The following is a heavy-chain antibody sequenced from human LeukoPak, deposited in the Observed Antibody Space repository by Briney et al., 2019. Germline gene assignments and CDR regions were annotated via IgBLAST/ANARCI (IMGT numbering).Heavy chain of an antibody. CDR3: SRLARGRWFDP. CDR2: IYDSGST. CDR1: GDSIRNYY. J-gene: IGHJ5*02. D-gene: IGHD1-26*01. V-gene: IGHV4-4*09. Sequence: PSETLSLTCNVSGDSIRNYYWSWIRQTPGKGLEWIGHIYDSGSTNYNPSLKSRVTISVDTSKNQFSLKGSSVTAADTAVYYCSRLARGRWFDPGGEGTLVTVSS.